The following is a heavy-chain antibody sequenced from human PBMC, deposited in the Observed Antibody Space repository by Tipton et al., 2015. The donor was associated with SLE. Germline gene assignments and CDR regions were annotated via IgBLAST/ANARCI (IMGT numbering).Heavy chain of an antibody. D-gene: IGHD5-12*01. CDR2: IYYSGRT. Sequence: TLSLTCTVSGGSITSNSFYWGWVRQPPGKGLEWIGSIYYSGRTYYNPSLKSRVIISVDTSKNQFSLKLTSVTAADTAVYFCARHSLRGYSGYDRPYFDYWGQGTLVTVSS. CDR3: ARHSLRGYSGYDRPYFDY. V-gene: IGHV4-39*07. J-gene: IGHJ4*02. CDR1: GGSITSNSFY.